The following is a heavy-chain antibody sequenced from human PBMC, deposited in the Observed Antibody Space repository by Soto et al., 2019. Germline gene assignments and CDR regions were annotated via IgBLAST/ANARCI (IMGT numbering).Heavy chain of an antibody. J-gene: IGHJ4*02. CDR2: IYNGGIP. D-gene: IGHD3-22*01. CDR1: GGSVSSQY. V-gene: IGHV4-4*07. CDR3: ASQDYDKSVYYFDY. Sequence: PSETLSLTCTVSGGSVSSQYWSWIRQPAGKGLEWIGRIYNGGIPLIHPSLESRVALSLDTSKNQFSLPLSSVTAADTAIYYCASQDYDKSVYYFDYWGRGTLVTVSS.